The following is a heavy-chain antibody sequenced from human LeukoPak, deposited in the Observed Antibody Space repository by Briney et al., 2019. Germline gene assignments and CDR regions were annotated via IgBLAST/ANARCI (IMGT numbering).Heavy chain of an antibody. D-gene: IGHD4-17*01. CDR3: ARDVREVTTFDY. V-gene: IGHV4-30-4*01. CDR2: IYCSGST. Sequence: PSQTLSLTCTVSGGSISSGDYYWCWIRQPPGKGLEWIGYIYCSGSTYYNPSLKSRVTISVDTSKNQFSLKLSSVTAADTAVYYCARDVREVTTFDYWGQGTLVTVSS. J-gene: IGHJ4*02. CDR1: GGSISSGDYY.